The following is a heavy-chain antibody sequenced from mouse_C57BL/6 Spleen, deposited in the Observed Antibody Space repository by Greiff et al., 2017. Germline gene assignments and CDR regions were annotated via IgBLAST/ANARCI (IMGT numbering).Heavy chain of an antibody. Sequence: EVKLVESGGGLVQPGGSLSLSCAASGFTFTDYYMSWVRQPPGKALEWLGFISNKANVYTTAYSASVTGRFTISRDNSQSILYLQMNALGAEDSATDYCARYTWYFDVWGTGTTVTVSS. CDR3: ARYTWYFDV. CDR2: ISNKANVYTT. J-gene: IGHJ1*03. CDR1: GFTFTDYY. V-gene: IGHV7-3*01.